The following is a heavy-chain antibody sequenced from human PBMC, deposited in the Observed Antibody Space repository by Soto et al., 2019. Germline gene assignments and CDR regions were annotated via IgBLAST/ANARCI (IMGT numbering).Heavy chain of an antibody. CDR1: GFTFSSYG. D-gene: IGHD4-17*01. Sequence: QVQLVESGGGVVQPGRSLRLSCAASGFTFSSYGMHWVRQAPGKGLEWVAVISYDGRNKYYADSAKGRFTSSRDNSKKSVYLQMNSLSAEDAAVYYCAIDRTAYGDHGFDYWGQGTLVTVSS. V-gene: IGHV3-30*03. J-gene: IGHJ4*02. CDR3: AIDRTAYGDHGFDY. CDR2: ISYDGRNK.